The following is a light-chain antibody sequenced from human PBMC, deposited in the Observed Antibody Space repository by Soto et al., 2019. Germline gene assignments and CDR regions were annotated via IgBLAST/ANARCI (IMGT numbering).Light chain of an antibody. Sequence: EIVMTQSPATLSVSPGERATLSCRASQSVSSNLAWYQQKPGQAPRLLIYAASTRATGTPARFSGSGSGTEFTLPISSLQFEDFAVFYCQQYNNWPPLTFGGGTRVDIK. CDR1: QSVSSN. CDR3: QQYNNWPPLT. CDR2: AAS. J-gene: IGKJ4*01. V-gene: IGKV3-15*01.